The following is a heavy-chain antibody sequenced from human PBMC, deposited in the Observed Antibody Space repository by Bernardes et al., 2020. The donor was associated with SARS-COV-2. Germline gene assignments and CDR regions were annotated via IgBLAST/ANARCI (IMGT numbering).Heavy chain of an antibody. Sequence: GSLRLSCAASGFTFSSYGMHWVRQAPGKGLEWVAVISYDGSNKYYADSVKGRFTISRDNSKNTLYLQMNSLRAEDTAVYYCAKSRGAFDIWGQGTMVTVSS. CDR1: GFTFSSYG. CDR3: AKSRGAFDI. D-gene: IGHD3-10*01. CDR2: ISYDGSNK. V-gene: IGHV3-30*18. J-gene: IGHJ3*02.